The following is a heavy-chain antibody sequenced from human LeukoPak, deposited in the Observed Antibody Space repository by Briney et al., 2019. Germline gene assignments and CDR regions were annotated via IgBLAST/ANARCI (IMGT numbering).Heavy chain of an antibody. CDR2: ISGSGGST. Sequence: GGSLRLSCAASGFTFSSYAMSWVRQAPGKGLEWVSAISGSGGSTYYADSVKGRFTISRDNSKNTLYLQMNSLRAEDTAVYYCAKGWTTVTLRVKYYFDYWGQGTLVTVSS. CDR1: GFTFSSYA. J-gene: IGHJ4*02. V-gene: IGHV3-23*01. D-gene: IGHD4-17*01. CDR3: AKGWTTVTLRVKYYFDY.